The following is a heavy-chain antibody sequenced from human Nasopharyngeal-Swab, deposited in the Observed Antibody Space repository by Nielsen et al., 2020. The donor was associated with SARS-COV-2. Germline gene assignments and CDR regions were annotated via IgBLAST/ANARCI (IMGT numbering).Heavy chain of an antibody. J-gene: IGHJ6*02. CDR1: GFSLSTSGMC. V-gene: IGHV2-70*01. CDR3: ARIPYYDILTGYRDHYYYYGMDV. D-gene: IGHD3-9*01. Sequence: SCPTLVKPTQTLTLTCTFSGFSLSTSGMCVSWIRQPPGKALEWLALIDWDDDKYYSTSLKTRLTISKDTSKNQVVLTMTNMDPVDTATYYCARIPYYDILTGYRDHYYYYGMDVWGQGTTVTVSS. CDR2: IDWDDDK.